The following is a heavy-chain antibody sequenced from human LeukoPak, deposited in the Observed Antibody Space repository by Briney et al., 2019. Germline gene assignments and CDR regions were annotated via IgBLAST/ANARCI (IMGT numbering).Heavy chain of an antibody. Sequence: GASVKVSCKASGYTFTSYGISWVRQAPGQGLEWMGWISAYNGNTNYAQKLQGRVTMTTDTSTSTAYMELRSLRSDDTAVYYCARSRLGLRWYPWYFDLWGRGTLVTVSS. V-gene: IGHV1-18*01. J-gene: IGHJ2*01. CDR2: ISAYNGNT. CDR3: ARSRLGLRWYPWYFDL. CDR1: GYTFTSYG. D-gene: IGHD4-23*01.